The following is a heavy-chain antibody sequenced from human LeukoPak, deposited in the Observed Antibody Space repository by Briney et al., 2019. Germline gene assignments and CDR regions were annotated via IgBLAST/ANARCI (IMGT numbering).Heavy chain of an antibody. J-gene: IGHJ4*02. CDR1: GGTFSSYA. D-gene: IGHD2-15*01. Sequence: ASVKVSCKASGGTFSSYAISWVRQAPGQGLEWMGGIIPIFGTANYAQKFQGRVTITADESTSTAYMELSSLRSEDTAVSYCARDGGYCSGGSCYTLSDYWGQGTLVTVSS. V-gene: IGHV1-69*13. CDR3: ARDGGYCSGGSCYTLSDY. CDR2: IIPIFGTA.